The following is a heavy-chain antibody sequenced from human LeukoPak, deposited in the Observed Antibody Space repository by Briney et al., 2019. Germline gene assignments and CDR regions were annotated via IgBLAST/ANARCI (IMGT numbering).Heavy chain of an antibody. CDR2: IYHTGST. Sequence: PSETLSLTCAVSGGSITTSNWWTWVRQPPGKGLEWIGEIYHTGSTNYNPSLKSRVTISVDKSKNQFSLKLTSVTAADTAVYYCARNGPTAAGAFDSWGQGTLVTVSS. V-gene: IGHV4-4*02. J-gene: IGHJ3*02. CDR3: ARNGPTAAGAFDS. D-gene: IGHD6-13*01. CDR1: GGSITTSNW.